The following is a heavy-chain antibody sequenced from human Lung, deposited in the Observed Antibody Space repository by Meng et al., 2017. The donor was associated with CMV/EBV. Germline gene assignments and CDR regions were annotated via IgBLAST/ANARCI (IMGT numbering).Heavy chain of an antibody. Sequence: SGPTLVXPTHTLTLTCTFSGFSLRTSGMRVTWIRHPPNKAPDWLARLAWDDDKFYSTSLETRLTISEDPSKNQVILTMTTMDPVDTATYYCACSGIFGLLNHDFWGQGTLVTVSS. CDR3: ACSGIFGLLNHDF. V-gene: IGHV2-70D*14. CDR1: GFSLRTSGMR. CDR2: LAWDDDK. J-gene: IGHJ4*02. D-gene: IGHD3/OR15-3a*01.